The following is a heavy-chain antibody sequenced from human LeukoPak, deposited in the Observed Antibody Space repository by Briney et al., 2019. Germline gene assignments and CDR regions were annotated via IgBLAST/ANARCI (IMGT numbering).Heavy chain of an antibody. V-gene: IGHV1-2*02. D-gene: IGHD6-19*01. Sequence: GASVKVSCKASGYTFTGYYMHWVRQAPGQGLEWMGWINPNSGGTSSAQKFRGRVTLTRDTSISTAYMELNSLISDDTAIYYCARLAGDDQWQFDYWGQGTLVTVSS. CDR3: ARLAGDDQWQFDY. CDR2: INPNSGGT. CDR1: GYTFTGYY. J-gene: IGHJ4*02.